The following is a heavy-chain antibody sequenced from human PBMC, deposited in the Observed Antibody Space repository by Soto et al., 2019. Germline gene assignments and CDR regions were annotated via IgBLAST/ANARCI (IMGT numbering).Heavy chain of an antibody. V-gene: IGHV3-23*01. CDR3: AKDGGLLWFGELFAYYYGMDV. CDR2: ISGSGGST. CDR1: GFTFSSYA. J-gene: IGHJ6*02. Sequence: GSLRLSCAASGFTFSSYAMSWVRQAPGKGLEWVSAISGSGGSTYYADSVKGRFTISRDNSKNTLYLQMNSLRAEDTAVYYCAKDGGLLWFGELFAYYYGMDVWGQGTTVTVSS. D-gene: IGHD3-10*01.